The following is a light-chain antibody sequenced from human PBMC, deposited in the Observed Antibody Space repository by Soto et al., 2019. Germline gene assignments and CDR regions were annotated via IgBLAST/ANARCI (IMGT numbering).Light chain of an antibody. J-gene: IGLJ1*01. CDR3: AAWDDSLNGLV. CDR2: NNN. CDR1: SSNIGSNT. Sequence: VVTQPPSASGTPGQRVTISCSGSSSNIGSNTVNWYQQLPGTAPKLLIYNNNQRPSGVPDRFSGSKSGTSASLAISGLQSEDEADYYCAAWDDSLNGLVFGTGTKLTVL. V-gene: IGLV1-44*01.